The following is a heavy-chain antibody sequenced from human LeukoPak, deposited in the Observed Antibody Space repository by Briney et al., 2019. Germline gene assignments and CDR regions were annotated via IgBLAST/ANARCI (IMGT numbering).Heavy chain of an antibody. Sequence: TAETLSLTCAVSGVSISGYYWSWIRQPPGKGLQFIGYIHYTGSTNYNPSLESRVTLSVDTSKNQFSLKLRSVTAADTAVYYCWRLSKDTVVLPAAMAHYFDYWGQGTMVTVSS. V-gene: IGHV4-59*08. CDR3: WRLSKDTVVLPAAMAHYFDY. D-gene: IGHD2-2*01. J-gene: IGHJ4*02. CDR1: GVSISGYY. CDR2: IHYTGST.